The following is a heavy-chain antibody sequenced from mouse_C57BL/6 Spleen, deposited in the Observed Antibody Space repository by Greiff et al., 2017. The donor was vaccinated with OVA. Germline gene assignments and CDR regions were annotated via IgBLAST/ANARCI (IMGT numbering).Heavy chain of an antibody. CDR1: GYTFTSYW. V-gene: IGHV1-64*01. J-gene: IGHJ2*01. Sequence: QVQLQQPGAELVKPGASVKLSCKASGYTFTSYWMHWVKQRPGQGLEWIGMIHPNSGSTNYNEKFKSKATLTVDKSSSTAYMQLSSLTSEDAAVYYCARWDGNYLDYWGQGTTLTVSS. CDR3: ARWDGNYLDY. CDR2: IHPNSGST. D-gene: IGHD2-1*01.